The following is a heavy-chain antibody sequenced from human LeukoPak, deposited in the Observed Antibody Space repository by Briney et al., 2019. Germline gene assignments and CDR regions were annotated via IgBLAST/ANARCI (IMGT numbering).Heavy chain of an antibody. Sequence: ASVKVSCKASGYSFTSNYIHWVRQAPGQGLEWMGMIYPRDGSTSYAQRFQDRVTVTRDTSTSTVHMELSSLRSEDTAVYYCARGTSMVRGVAAAWGQGTLVTVSS. CDR3: ARGTSMVRGVAAA. D-gene: IGHD3-10*01. J-gene: IGHJ5*02. CDR2: IYPRDGST. V-gene: IGHV1-46*01. CDR1: GYSFTSNY.